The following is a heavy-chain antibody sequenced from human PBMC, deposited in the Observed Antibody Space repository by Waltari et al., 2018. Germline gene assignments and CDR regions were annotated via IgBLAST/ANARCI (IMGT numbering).Heavy chain of an antibody. Sequence: VQLQESGPGLVRPSETLSLTCTVSGDSISHSYWNWIRQSPGKGLEWIGYIYYSGATYYNPSRKSRVTISADTSPNQFSLTLTSVTAADTAVYYCAVMASVPKWLDPWGPGTLVTVSS. J-gene: IGHJ5*02. V-gene: IGHV4-59*13. CDR1: GDSISHSY. CDR3: AVMASVPKWLDP. CDR2: IYYSGAT. D-gene: IGHD1-1*01.